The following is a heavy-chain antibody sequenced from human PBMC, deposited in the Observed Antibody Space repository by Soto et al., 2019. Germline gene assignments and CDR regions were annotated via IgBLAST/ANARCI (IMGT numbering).Heavy chain of an antibody. J-gene: IGHJ4*02. CDR1: GYIFTNYY. V-gene: IGHV1-46*01. CDR2: INPLPTSGST. Sequence: QVQLVQSGAEVKKPGASVKVSCKASGYIFTNYYIHWVRQAPGQGLEWMAIINPLPTSGSTNYAQKFQGSVTVTRDSSTSTVYLELSSLRSDDTAVYYCAGDLAAAAYWGQGTLVTVSS. CDR3: AGDLAAAAY. D-gene: IGHD6-13*01.